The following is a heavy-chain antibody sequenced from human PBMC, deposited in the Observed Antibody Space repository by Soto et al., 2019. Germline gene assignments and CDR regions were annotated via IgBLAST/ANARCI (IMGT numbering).Heavy chain of an antibody. CDR3: ARHVTIFGVAIDS. CDR1: GGSISSYY. D-gene: IGHD3-3*01. J-gene: IGHJ6*04. CDR2: IYYSGST. Sequence: SETLSLTCTDSGGSISSYYWSWIRQPPGKGLEWIGYIYYSGSTNYNPSLKSRVTISVDTSKNQFSLKLSSVTAADTAVYYCARHVTIFGVAIDSWGKGTTVTVSS. V-gene: IGHV4-59*08.